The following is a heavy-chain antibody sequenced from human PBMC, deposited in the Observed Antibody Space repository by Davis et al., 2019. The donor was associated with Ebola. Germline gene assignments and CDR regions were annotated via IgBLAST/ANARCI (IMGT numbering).Heavy chain of an antibody. CDR1: GGSISSYY. J-gene: IGHJ5*02. CDR2: IYYSGIT. CDR3: ARRGTSSWYAGWFDP. Sequence: SETLSLTCTVSGGSISSYYWSWIRQPPGKGLEWIGYIYYSGITHYNPSLKSRVTISVDTSKNQFSLKLSSVTAADTAMYYCARRGTSSWYAGWFDPWGQGTLVTVSS. D-gene: IGHD6-13*01. V-gene: IGHV4-59*08.